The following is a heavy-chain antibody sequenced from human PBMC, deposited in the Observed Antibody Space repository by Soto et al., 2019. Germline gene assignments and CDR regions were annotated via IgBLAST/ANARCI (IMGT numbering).Heavy chain of an antibody. D-gene: IGHD3-22*01. CDR3: ARGKSDDSSGYYY. Sequence: SETLSLTCAVSGGSISSGGYSWSWIRQPPGKGLEWIGYIYHSGSTYYNPSLKSRVTISVDRSKNQFSLKLSSVTAADTAVYYCARGKSDDSSGYYYWGQGTLVTVSS. CDR1: GGSISSGGYS. V-gene: IGHV4-30-2*01. CDR2: IYHSGST. J-gene: IGHJ4*02.